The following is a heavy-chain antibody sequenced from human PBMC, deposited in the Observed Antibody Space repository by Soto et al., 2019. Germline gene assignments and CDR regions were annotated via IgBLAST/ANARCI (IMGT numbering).Heavy chain of an antibody. CDR3: AEAEYATRGYYLPYDHALDV. Sequence: PWGSMRLSWEASGFTFISYGRHWVRQAPGKGLEWVAVISYDGSKKDFADSVKGRFTISRDNSQNTLYRQMNRLRGGDRAVHDFAEAEYATRGYYLPYDHALDVLRQRTTVTGSS. CDR2: ISYDGSKK. J-gene: IGHJ6*01. V-gene: IGHV3-30*03. CDR1: GFTFISYG. D-gene: IGHD3-22*01.